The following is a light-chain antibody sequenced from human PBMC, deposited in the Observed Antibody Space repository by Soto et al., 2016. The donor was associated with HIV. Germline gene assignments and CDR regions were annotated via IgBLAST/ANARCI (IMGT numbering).Light chain of an antibody. V-gene: IGKV2-28*01. J-gene: IGKJ5*01. CDR3: MQALQTPLT. CDR2: LGS. CDR1: QSLLRGNGYNY. Sequence: EIVMTQSPLSLPVTPGEPASISCRSSQSLLRGNGYNYLDWYVQKPGQSPQLVIYLGSNRASGVPDRFSGSGSGTDFTLKISRVEADDVGVYYCMQALQTPLTFGQGTRLEIK.